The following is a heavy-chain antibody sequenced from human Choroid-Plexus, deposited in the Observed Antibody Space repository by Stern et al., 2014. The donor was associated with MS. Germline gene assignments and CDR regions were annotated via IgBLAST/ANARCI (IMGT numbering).Heavy chain of an antibody. J-gene: IGHJ6*02. CDR1: GYIFTGYY. CDR3: ARDQRGITIFGVVTDYYYLGMDV. V-gene: IGHV1-2*02. Sequence: VQLEESGAEVKKPGASVKVSCKTSGYIFTGYYIHWVRPAPGQGLEWMAWINPNTGGPKYAQKFQGRVTMSRDTSISTAYVELSSLTSDDTAVYYCARDQRGITIFGVVTDYYYLGMDVWGQGTTVTVSS. CDR2: INPNTGGP. D-gene: IGHD3-3*01.